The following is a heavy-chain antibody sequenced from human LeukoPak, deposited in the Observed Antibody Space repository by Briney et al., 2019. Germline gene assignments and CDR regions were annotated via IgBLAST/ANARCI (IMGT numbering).Heavy chain of an antibody. CDR1: GFTFRGFA. V-gene: IGHV3-23*01. CDR2: ISGSGDST. J-gene: IGHJ4*02. CDR3: GKEDQYSGRYYYFDS. D-gene: IGHD1-26*01. Sequence: GGSLRLSCAASGFTFRGFAMSWVREAPGKGLEWVSPISGSGDSTYYAYSVKGRFTISRDNSKNTLYLQMNSLRAEDTAIHYCGKEDQYSGRYYYFDSWGQGTLVTVSS.